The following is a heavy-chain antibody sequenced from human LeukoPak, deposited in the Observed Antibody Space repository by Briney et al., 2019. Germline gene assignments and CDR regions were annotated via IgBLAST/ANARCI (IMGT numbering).Heavy chain of an antibody. CDR2: IYYSGST. V-gene: IGHV4-39*01. CDR3: ARHIYDYSNYVSYYYMDV. Sequence: SETLSLTCSASGGSISSSSYYWGWIRQPPGKGLEWIGSIYYSGSTYYNPSLKSRVTISVDTSKYQFSLKLSSVTAADTAVYYCARHIYDYSNYVSYYYMDVWGKGTTVTVSS. J-gene: IGHJ6*03. CDR1: GGSISSSSYY. D-gene: IGHD4-11*01.